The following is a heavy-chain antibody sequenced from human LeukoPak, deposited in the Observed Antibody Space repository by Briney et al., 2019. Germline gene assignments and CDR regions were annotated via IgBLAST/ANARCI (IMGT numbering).Heavy chain of an antibody. CDR1: GDSISSINYY. J-gene: IGHJ4*02. D-gene: IGHD3-22*01. Sequence: PSETLSLTCTVAGDSISSINYYWGWIRQPPGKGLEWIGSMYYSGSAYYNPSLKSRVTISVDPSRNQFSLRLNSVTAADTALYYCASSSRNYYDNSGYSYWGQGTLVTVSS. V-gene: IGHV4-39*01. CDR3: ASSSRNYYDNSGYSY. CDR2: MYYSGSA.